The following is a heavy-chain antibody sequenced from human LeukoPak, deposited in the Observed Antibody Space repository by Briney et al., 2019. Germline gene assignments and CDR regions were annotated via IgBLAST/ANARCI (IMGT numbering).Heavy chain of an antibody. Sequence: PGESLRLSCAASGFTFSSYAMHWVRQAPGKGLEYVSAISSNGGSTYYANSVKGRFTISRDNSKNTLYLQMGSLRAEDMAVYYCARDNGGYELGYWGQGTLVTVSS. CDR1: GFTFSSYA. V-gene: IGHV3-64*01. CDR2: ISSNGGST. CDR3: ARDNGGYELGY. J-gene: IGHJ4*02. D-gene: IGHD5-12*01.